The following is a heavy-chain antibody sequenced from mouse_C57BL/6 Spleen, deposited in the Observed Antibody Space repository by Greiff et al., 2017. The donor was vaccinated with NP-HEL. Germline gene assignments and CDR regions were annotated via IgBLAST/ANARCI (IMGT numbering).Heavy chain of an antibody. V-gene: IGHV5-4*01. CDR1: GFTFSSYA. J-gene: IGHJ3*01. Sequence: EVQGVESGGGLVKPGGSLKLSCAASGFTFSSYAMSWVRQTPEKRLEWVATISDGGSYTYYPDNVKGRFTISRDNAKNNLYLQMSHLKSEDTAMYYCARDRDYDEGIEFAYWGQGTLVTVSA. CDR2: ISDGGSYT. D-gene: IGHD2-4*01. CDR3: ARDRDYDEGIEFAY.